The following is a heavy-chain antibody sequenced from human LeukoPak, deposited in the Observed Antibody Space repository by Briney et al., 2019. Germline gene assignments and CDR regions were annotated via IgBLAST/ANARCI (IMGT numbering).Heavy chain of an antibody. CDR2: ISYDGSNK. V-gene: IGHV3-30-3*01. J-gene: IGHJ4*02. CDR3: ARDLMEGGDY. Sequence: PGGSLRLSCAASGFTFSSYAMHWVRQAPGKGLEWVAVISYDGSNKYYADSVKGRFTISRDNSKNTLYLQMNSLRAEDTAVYYCARDLMEGGDYWGQGTLVTVSS. CDR1: GFTFSSYA. D-gene: IGHD1-1*01.